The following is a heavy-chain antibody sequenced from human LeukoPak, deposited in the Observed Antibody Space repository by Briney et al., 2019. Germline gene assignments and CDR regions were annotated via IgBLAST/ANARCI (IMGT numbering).Heavy chain of an antibody. V-gene: IGHV5-51*01. Sequence: GESLKISCKGYGYSFNSYWIGCVRQMPGKGREWMGIIYPGDSDTRYSPSFQGQVTISADKSISTAYLQWSSLKASDTAMYYCARHLLWFGELRGGGDFDYWGQGTLVTVSS. J-gene: IGHJ4*02. CDR1: GYSFNSYW. CDR2: IYPGDSDT. D-gene: IGHD3-10*01. CDR3: ARHLLWFGELRGGGDFDY.